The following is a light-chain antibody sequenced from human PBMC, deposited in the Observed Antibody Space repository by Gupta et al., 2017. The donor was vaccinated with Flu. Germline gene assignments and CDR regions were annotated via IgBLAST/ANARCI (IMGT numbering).Light chain of an antibody. J-gene: IGKJ2*01. CDR3: QHRDSTLYT. Sequence: DIQMTQSPSSLSASVGDIVTITCRASQSISSYLNWYQQKPGKAPKLLIYAASSLHSGVPSRFSCSGSGTDFTLTISILQPEDFATYYCQHRDSTLYTFGQGTKLEIK. V-gene: IGKV1-39*01. CDR2: AAS. CDR1: QSISSY.